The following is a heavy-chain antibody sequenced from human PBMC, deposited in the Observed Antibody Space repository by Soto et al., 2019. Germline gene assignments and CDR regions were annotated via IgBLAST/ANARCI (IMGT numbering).Heavy chain of an antibody. V-gene: IGHV4-39*02. D-gene: IGHD3-10*01. J-gene: IGHJ4*02. CDR1: GGSTSSSSYY. Sequence: PSETLSLTCTVSGGSTSSSSYYWVWIRQPPGKGLEWIGSIYYSGSTYYNPSLKSRVTISVDTSKNRFSLKLSSVTAADTAVYYCARDYYGSGRFDYWGQGTLV. CDR2: IYYSGST. CDR3: ARDYYGSGRFDY.